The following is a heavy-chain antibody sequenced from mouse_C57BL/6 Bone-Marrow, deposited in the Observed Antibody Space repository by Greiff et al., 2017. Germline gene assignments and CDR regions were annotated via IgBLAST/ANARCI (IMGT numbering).Heavy chain of an antibody. D-gene: IGHD1-1*01. V-gene: IGHV1-55*01. CDR1: GYTFTSYW. CDR3: ASDYGSSLCNY. CDR2: IYPGSGST. Sequence: QVQLQQSGAELVKPGASVKMSCKASGYTFTSYWITWVKQRPGQGLEWIGDIYPGSGSTNYNEKFKSKATLTVDTSSSTAYMQLSSLTSEDSAVYYCASDYGSSLCNYWGQGTTLTVSS. J-gene: IGHJ2*01.